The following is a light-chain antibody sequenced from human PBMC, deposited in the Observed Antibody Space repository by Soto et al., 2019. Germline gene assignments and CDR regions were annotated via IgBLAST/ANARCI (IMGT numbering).Light chain of an antibody. V-gene: IGLV2-23*01. CDR2: EGN. CDR3: CSYGNLTTV. Sequence: QSALTQPASVSGSPGQSITISCTGTSSDVGTYNLVSWYQQHPGKVPQLILDEGNKRPSGVSNRFSGSKSGNTASLTISGLQAEDEADYYCCSYGNLTTVFGGGTQLTVL. J-gene: IGLJ2*01. CDR1: SSDVGTYNL.